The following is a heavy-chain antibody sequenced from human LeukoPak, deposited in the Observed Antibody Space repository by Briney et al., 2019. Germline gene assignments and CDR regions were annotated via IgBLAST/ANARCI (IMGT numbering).Heavy chain of an antibody. J-gene: IGHJ4*02. D-gene: IGHD3-22*01. CDR1: GYTFTSYG. Sequence: RGASVKVSCTASGYTFTSYGISWVRQAPGQGLEWMGGIIPIFGTANYAQKFQGRVTITADESTSTAYMELSSLRSEDTAVYYCARGKVKGKNYYDSSGYMTSFDYWGQGTLVTVSS. V-gene: IGHV1-69*13. CDR2: IIPIFGTA. CDR3: ARGKVKGKNYYDSSGYMTSFDY.